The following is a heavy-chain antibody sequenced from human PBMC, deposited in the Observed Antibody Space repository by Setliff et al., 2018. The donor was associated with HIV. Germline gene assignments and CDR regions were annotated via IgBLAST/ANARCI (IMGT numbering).Heavy chain of an antibody. Sequence: GESLKISCAASGFTFSNYAMSWVRQAPGKGLEWVSAIYGSSRSTNYADSVKGRFTISRDNSKNMLYLQMNSLRAEDTAVYYCAKGQDGLRYNWFDPWGHGTLVTVSS. CDR2: IYGSSRST. CDR3: AKGQDGLRYNWFDP. J-gene: IGHJ5*02. V-gene: IGHV3-23*01. CDR1: GFTFSNYA.